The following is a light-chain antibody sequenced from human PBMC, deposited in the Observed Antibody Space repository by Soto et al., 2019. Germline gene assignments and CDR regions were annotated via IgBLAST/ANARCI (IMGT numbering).Light chain of an antibody. Sequence: ETVLTQSPGTLSLSPGERAILSCRASQSVSGTYLAWYQQKPGQAPRLLIYGASSRATGIPDRFSGSGSGTDFTLTISRLEPEDFAVYYCQQYDNWPPCTFGQGTKLEVK. V-gene: IGKV3-20*01. CDR2: GAS. CDR3: QQYDNWPPCT. J-gene: IGKJ2*02. CDR1: QSVSGTY.